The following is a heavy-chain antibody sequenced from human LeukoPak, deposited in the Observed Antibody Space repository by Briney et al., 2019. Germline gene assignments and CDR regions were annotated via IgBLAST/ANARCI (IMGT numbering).Heavy chain of an antibody. D-gene: IGHD3-16*01. V-gene: IGHV4-30-2*01. CDR1: GGSISSGGYY. CDR2: IYHSGST. J-gene: IGHJ4*02. CDR3: ARAPYDYVWGSYDY. Sequence: PSQTLSLTCTVSGGSISSGGYYWSWIRQPPGKGLEWIGYIYHSGSTYYNPSLKSRVTISVDRSKNQFSLKLSSVTAADTAVYYCARAPYDYVWGSYDYWGQGTLVTVSS.